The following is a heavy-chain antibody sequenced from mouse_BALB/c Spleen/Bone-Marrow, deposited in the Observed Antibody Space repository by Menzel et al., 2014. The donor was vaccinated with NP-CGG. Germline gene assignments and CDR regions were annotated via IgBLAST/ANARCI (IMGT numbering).Heavy chain of an antibody. CDR2: IHPSNGRT. CDR3: ARGTARAMMDY. J-gene: IGHJ4*01. D-gene: IGHD3-2*01. Sequence: QVQLKQSGTELVKPGASVKLSCKASGYTFTSYWIHWVKQRPRQGLEWIGEIHPSNGRTNYSEKFKTKATLTVDKSSTTAHMQLRSLTSEDSAVYYCARGTARAMMDYWGQGTSVTVSS. V-gene: IGHV1S81*02. CDR1: GYTFTSYW.